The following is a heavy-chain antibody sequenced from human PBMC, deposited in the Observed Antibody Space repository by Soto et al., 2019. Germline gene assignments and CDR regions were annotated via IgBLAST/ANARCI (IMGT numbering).Heavy chain of an antibody. D-gene: IGHD6-13*01. CDR1: GGSVRSGSYF. CDR3: ARAPEGAAAPNWVDP. V-gene: IGHV4-61*01. CDR2: IYYSGST. J-gene: IGHJ5*02. Sequence: QVQLQESGPGLVQPSETLSLTCIVSGGSVRSGSYFWSWVRQPPGKGLEWMGYIYYSGSTNYRPSLQSRVTISVDTSKNQFSLKLNSVTAAYKAVYDCARAPEGAAAPNWVDPWGQGTRGTVSS.